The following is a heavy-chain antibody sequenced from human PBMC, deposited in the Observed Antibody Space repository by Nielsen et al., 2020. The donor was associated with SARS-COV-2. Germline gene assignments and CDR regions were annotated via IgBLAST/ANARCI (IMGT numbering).Heavy chain of an antibody. J-gene: IGHJ6*02. V-gene: IGHV3-33*08. CDR2: IWYDGSNK. CDR1: GFTFSSYG. Sequence: GESLKISCAASGFTFSSYGMHWVRQAPGKGLEWVAVIWYDGSNKYYADSVKGRFTISRDNSKNTLYLQMNSLRVEDTAVYYCARDTHYYDSSGYYAPPYYYYGMDVWGQGTTVTVSS. D-gene: IGHD3-22*01. CDR3: ARDTHYYDSSGYYAPPYYYYGMDV.